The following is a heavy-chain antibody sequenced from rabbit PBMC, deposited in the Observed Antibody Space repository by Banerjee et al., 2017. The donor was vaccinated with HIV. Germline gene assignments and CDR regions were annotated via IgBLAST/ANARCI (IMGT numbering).Heavy chain of an antibody. CDR2: IYPDYGST. CDR3: ARGATYGDGDYDYAYDP. Sequence: QLVESGGGLVTLGGSLKLSCKASGIDFNIYGINWVRQAPGKGLEWIAYIYPDYGSTDYATWVNGRFAISSDNAQNTVDLQMNSLTVADTATYFCARGATYGDGDYDYAYDPWGPGTLVTVS. CDR1: GIDFNIYG. V-gene: IGHV1S7*01. J-gene: IGHJ2*01. D-gene: IGHD2-1*01.